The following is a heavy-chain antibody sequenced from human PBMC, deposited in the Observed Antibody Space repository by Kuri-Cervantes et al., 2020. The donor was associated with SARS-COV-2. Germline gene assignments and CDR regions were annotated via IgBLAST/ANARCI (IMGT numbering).Heavy chain of an antibody. CDR3: ARGSHITMIVVGIGRAFDI. CDR2: ISSSGSTI. CDR1: GFTFSDYY. D-gene: IGHD3-22*01. J-gene: IGHJ3*02. V-gene: IGHV3-11*01. Sequence: GESLKISCAASGFTFSDYYMSWIRQAPGKGLEWVSYISSSGSTIYYADSVKGRFTISRDNAKNSLYLQMNSLRAEDTAVYYCARGSHITMIVVGIGRAFDIWGQGTMVTVSS.